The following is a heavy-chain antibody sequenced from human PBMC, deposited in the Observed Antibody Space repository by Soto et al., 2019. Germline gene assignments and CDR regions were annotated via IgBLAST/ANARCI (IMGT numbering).Heavy chain of an antibody. CDR3: AKGDCSGWRCYRGFDY. D-gene: IGHD2-15*01. J-gene: IGHJ4*02. CDR2: VSAGGSIT. CDR1: GFTFSSYD. Sequence: SGGSLRLSCEASGFTFSSYDMSWVRQSPGKGLEWVSGVSAGGSITYYADSAKGWSTISRDNAKNTKFLQMSSLRGKDTDVYFCAKGDCSGWRCYRGFDYWGQGTLVTVSS. V-gene: IGHV3-23*01.